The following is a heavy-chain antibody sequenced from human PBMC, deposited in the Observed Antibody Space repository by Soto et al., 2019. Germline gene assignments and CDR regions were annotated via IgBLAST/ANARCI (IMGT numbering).Heavy chain of an antibody. V-gene: IGHV3-11*01. Sequence: QVQLAESGGGLVEPGGYLRISCAASGFTFSDYDMSWIRQSPGKGLEWVSFVSSSGTTMYFADSVKGRFTISRDNAKNSLYLQMKSLTAEETAVYYCARMGPRAARPSYWGQGTLVTVSS. CDR2: VSSSGTTM. CDR3: ARMGPRAARPSY. D-gene: IGHD6-6*01. J-gene: IGHJ4*02. CDR1: GFTFSDYD.